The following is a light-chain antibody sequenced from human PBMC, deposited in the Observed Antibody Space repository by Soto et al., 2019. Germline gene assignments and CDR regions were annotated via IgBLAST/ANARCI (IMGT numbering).Light chain of an antibody. CDR2: EVV. Sequence: QSVLTQPPSASGSPGQSVTISFTGTKSDIGVYDFVSWYQHHPGKAPRLIIYEVVQRPSGVPDRFSGSKSGNTASLTASGLQAEDEADYYCSSYAGRNSVFGTGTKVTVL. CDR3: SSYAGRNSV. CDR1: KSDIGVYDF. J-gene: IGLJ1*01. V-gene: IGLV2-8*01.